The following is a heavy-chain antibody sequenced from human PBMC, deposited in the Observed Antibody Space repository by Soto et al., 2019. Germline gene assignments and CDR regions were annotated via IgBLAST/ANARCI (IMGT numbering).Heavy chain of an antibody. D-gene: IGHD5-12*01. Sequence: GSLRLSCAASGFTFSSYGMHWVRQAPGKGLEWVAVIWYDGSNKYYADSVKGRFTISRDNSKNTLYLQMNSLRAEDTAVYYCARGPRGYSGYESPSTWFDPWGQGTLVTVSS. CDR1: GFTFSSYG. CDR2: IWYDGSNK. J-gene: IGHJ5*02. V-gene: IGHV3-33*01. CDR3: ARGPRGYSGYESPSTWFDP.